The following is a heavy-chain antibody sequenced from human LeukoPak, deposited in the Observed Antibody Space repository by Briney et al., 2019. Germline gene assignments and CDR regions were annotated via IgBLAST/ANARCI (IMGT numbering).Heavy chain of an antibody. D-gene: IGHD6-19*01. CDR3: AREGYSSGRAAAFDY. CDR1: GFTFSSAI. CDR2: MSHDGTIN. J-gene: IGHJ4*02. V-gene: IGHV3-30*04. Sequence: GGSLGLSCAASGFTFSSAIMHWVRQAPGRRLEWVALMSHDGTINYADSVKGRFTISRDDSKNTVYLEVNSLRDDDTAVYHCAREGYSSGRAAAFDYWGQGTLVTVSS.